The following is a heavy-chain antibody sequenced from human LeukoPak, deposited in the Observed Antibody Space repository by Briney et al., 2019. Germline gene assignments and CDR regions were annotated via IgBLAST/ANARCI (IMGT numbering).Heavy chain of an antibody. CDR2: ISRSGST. CDR3: AKGGYFDFEN. Sequence: GGSLRLSCAASGFTLSTYDMQWVRQAPGMGLEWVSGISRSGSTYYTDSVKGRFTISRDNSKNTLDLQMNSLRAEDTAVYYCAKGGYFDFENWGQGTMVTVSS. J-gene: IGHJ3*01. D-gene: IGHD3-9*01. V-gene: IGHV3-23*01. CDR1: GFTLSTYD.